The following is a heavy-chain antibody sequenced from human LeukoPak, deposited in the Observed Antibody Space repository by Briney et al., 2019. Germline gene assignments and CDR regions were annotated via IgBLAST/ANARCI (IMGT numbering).Heavy chain of an antibody. CDR3: ARLYAGTRPPDY. Sequence: SETLSLTCSVSGGSIFRGDYYWSWIRQPPGKGLEWIGYIYYTGLTYYSPSLKSRAAISVDTSKSQFSLKLTSVTAADTAVYYCARLYAGTRPPDYWGQGTLVTVSS. J-gene: IGHJ4*02. V-gene: IGHV4-30-4*01. D-gene: IGHD2-2*02. CDR1: GGSIFRGDYY. CDR2: IYYTGLT.